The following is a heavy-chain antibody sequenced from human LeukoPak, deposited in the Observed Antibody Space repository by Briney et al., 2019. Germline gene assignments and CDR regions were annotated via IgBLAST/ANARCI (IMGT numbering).Heavy chain of an antibody. CDR2: INHSGST. V-gene: IGHV4-34*01. CDR3: ARGCRDFWSGYYDY. Sequence: PSETLSLTCAVYGGSFSGYYWGWIRQPPGKGLAWIGEINHSGSTNYNPSLKSRVTISVDTSKNQFSLRLSSVTAADTAVYYCARGCRDFWSGYYDYWGQGTLVTVSS. J-gene: IGHJ4*02. CDR1: GGSFSGYY. D-gene: IGHD3-3*01.